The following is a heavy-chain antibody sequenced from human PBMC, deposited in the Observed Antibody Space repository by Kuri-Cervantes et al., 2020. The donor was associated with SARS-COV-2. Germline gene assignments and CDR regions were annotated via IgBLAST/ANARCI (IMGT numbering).Heavy chain of an antibody. CDR2: FDPEDGET. Sequence: ASVKVSCKVSGYTLTELSMHWVRQAPGKGLEWMGGFDPEDGETIYAQKFQGRVTMTEDTSTDTAYMELSSLRSEDTAVYYCARDGSSSADVGDYYYYGMDVWGQGTTVTVSS. J-gene: IGHJ6*02. V-gene: IGHV1-24*01. D-gene: IGHD6-6*01. CDR1: GYTLTELS. CDR3: ARDGSSSADVGDYYYYGMDV.